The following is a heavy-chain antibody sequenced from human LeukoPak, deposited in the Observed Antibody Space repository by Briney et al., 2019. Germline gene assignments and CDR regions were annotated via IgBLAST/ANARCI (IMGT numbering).Heavy chain of an antibody. CDR3: ARVAAAGDFDY. CDR2: IYYSGST. Sequence: PSETLSLTCTVSSGSISSYYWSWIRQPPGKGLEWIGYIYYSGSTNYNPSLKSRVTISVDTSKNQFSLKLSSVTAADTAVYYCARVAAAGDFDYWGQGTLVTVSS. V-gene: IGHV4-59*01. CDR1: SGSISSYY. D-gene: IGHD6-13*01. J-gene: IGHJ4*02.